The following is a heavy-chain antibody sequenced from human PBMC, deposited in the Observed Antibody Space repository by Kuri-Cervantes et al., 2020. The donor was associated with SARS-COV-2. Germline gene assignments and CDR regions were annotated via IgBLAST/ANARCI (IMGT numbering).Heavy chain of an antibody. CDR1: GFTFSSYA. J-gene: IGHJ4*02. V-gene: IGHV3-33*08. CDR3: ARIASSSGWENFDY. Sequence: GGSLRLSCAASGFTFSSYAMHWVRQAPGKGLEWVAVIWYDGSNKYYADSVKGRFTISRDNAKNSLYLQMNSLRAEDTAVYYCARIASSSGWENFDYWGQGTLVTFSS. D-gene: IGHD6-19*01. CDR2: IWYDGSNK.